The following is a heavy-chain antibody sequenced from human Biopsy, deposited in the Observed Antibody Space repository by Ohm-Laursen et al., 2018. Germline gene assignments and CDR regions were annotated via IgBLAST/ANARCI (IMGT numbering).Heavy chain of an antibody. CDR1: GDSIARYY. V-gene: IGHV4-59*01. CDR2: IYYSGSP. CDR3: ARVDRYNFDHYIMDA. D-gene: IGHD1-20*01. J-gene: IGHJ6*02. Sequence: TLSLTCTVSGDSIARYYWTWIRQSPGKGLEWIAYIYYSGSPNYNPSLKGRVVISVDRSRNQFFLKLTSATAADTAIYYCARVDRYNFDHYIMDAWGRGTTVTVSS.